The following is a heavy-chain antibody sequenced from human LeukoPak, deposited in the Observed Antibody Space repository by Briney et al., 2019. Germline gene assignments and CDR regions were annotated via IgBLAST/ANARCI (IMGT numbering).Heavy chain of an antibody. CDR3: ARRNSSGYYHY. J-gene: IGHJ4*02. CDR2: IYYSGST. D-gene: IGHD3-22*01. Sequence: SETLSLTCTVSGGSISSSSYYWGWIRQPPGKGLGWIGSIYYSGSTYYNPSLKSRVTISVDTSKNQFSLKLSSVTAADTAVYYCARRNSSGYYHYWGQGNLVTVSS. V-gene: IGHV4-39*01. CDR1: GGSISSSSYY.